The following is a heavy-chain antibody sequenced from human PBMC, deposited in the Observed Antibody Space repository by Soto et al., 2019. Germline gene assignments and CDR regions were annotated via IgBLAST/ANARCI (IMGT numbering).Heavy chain of an antibody. Sequence: PSETLSLTCTVSGGSVSSGSYYWSWIRHPPGKGLEWVGYLYYSWSTYYNPSLKSRVTISVDTSKNQFSLKLTSVTAADTAVYYCARVRGGGPLDDWGQGTLVTVSS. CDR3: ARVRGGGPLDD. D-gene: IGHD1-26*01. CDR2: LYYSWST. J-gene: IGHJ4*02. V-gene: IGHV4-61*01. CDR1: GGSVSSGSYY.